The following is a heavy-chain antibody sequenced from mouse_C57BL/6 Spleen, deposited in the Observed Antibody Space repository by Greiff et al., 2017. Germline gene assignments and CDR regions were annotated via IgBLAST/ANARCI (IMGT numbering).Heavy chain of an antibody. CDR2: INPSNGGT. D-gene: IGHD3-3*01. V-gene: IGHV1-53*01. J-gene: IGHJ4*01. CDR1: GYTFTSYW. Sequence: QVQLQQSGTELVKPGASVKLSCKASGYTFTSYWMHWVKQRPGQGLEWIGNINPSNGGTNYNDKFKSKATLTVDKSSSTAYMQLSSLTSEDAAVCYCARGPGRAMDDWGQGTSVTVSS. CDR3: ARGPGRAMDD.